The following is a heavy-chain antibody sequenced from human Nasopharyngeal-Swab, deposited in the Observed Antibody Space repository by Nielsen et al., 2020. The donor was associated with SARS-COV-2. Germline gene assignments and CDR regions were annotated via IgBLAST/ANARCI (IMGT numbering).Heavy chain of an antibody. D-gene: IGHD5-18*01. J-gene: IGHJ4*02. CDR2: IGGSDGTT. CDR1: GFTFSSYA. V-gene: IGHV3-23*01. Sequence: GESLKISCAASGFTFSSYAMSWVRQAPGKGLEWVSSIGGSDGTTAYADSVKGRFTISRDNSRSTLYLQMNNLRAEDTATYYCAKGPRVTAPSAYWGQGTLVTVSS. CDR3: AKGPRVTAPSAY.